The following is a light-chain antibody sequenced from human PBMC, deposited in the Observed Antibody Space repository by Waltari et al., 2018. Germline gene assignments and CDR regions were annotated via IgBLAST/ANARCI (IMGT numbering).Light chain of an antibody. CDR3: CSYAGSYIPYV. CDR1: RPRSYH. CDR2: GKN. Sequence: SSELTQDPAVSVALGQTVRITCQGDRPRSYHASWYQQKPGQAPVLVIYGKNNRPSGIPDRFSGSSSGNTASLTISGLQAEDEADYYCCSYAGSYIPYVFGTGTKVTVL. J-gene: IGLJ1*01. V-gene: IGLV3-19*01.